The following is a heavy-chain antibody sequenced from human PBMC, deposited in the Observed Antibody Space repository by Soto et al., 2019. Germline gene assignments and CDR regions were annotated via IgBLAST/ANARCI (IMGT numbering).Heavy chain of an antibody. J-gene: IGHJ5*02. V-gene: IGHV1-46*01. Sequence: GASVKVSCKAPRDTFTSYYINWVRQAPGQGLEWIGVINPHGGSTVYAQKFQGRVTMTRDTSASTVYMELSSLRSEDTAVYYCARSSGGNFGIIIEGTNWFDPWGQGTLVTVPS. CDR3: ARSSGGNFGIIIEGTNWFDP. CDR1: RDTFTSYY. CDR2: INPHGGST. D-gene: IGHD1-26*01.